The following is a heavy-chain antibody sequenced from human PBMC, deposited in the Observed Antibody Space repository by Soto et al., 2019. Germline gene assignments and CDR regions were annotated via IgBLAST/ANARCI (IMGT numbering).Heavy chain of an antibody. V-gene: IGHV3-33*01. Sequence: PGGSLRLSCAASGFTFSSYGMHWVRQAPGKGLEWVAVIWYDGSNKYYADSVKGRFTISRDNSKNTLYLQMNSLRAEDTAVYYCARWGVAAAGTYYFDYWGQGTLVTVSS. J-gene: IGHJ4*02. D-gene: IGHD6-13*01. CDR2: IWYDGSNK. CDR3: ARWGVAAAGTYYFDY. CDR1: GFTFSSYG.